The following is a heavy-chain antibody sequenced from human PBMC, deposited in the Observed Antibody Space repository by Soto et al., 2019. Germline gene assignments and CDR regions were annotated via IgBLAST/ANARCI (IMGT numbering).Heavy chain of an antibody. CDR1: GGSISSYY. V-gene: IGHV4-59*01. CDR2: IYYSGST. J-gene: IGHJ5*02. CDR3: ARGSYYPGWFDP. D-gene: IGHD3-10*01. Sequence: SETLSPTCTVPGGSISSYYWSWIRQPPGKGLEWIGYIYYSGSTNYNPSLKSRVTISVDTSKNQFSLKLSSVTAADTAVYDCARGSYYPGWFDPWGQGTLVTVSS.